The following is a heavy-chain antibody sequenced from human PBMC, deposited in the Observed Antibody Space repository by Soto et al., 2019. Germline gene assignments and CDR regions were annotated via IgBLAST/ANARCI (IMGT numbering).Heavy chain of an antibody. CDR2: IWYDGSNK. Sequence: QVQLVESGGGVVQPGRSLRLSCAASGFTFSSYGMHWVRQAPGKGLEWVAVIWYDGSNKYYADSVKGRFTISRDNSKNTLYLQMNSLRAEVSAVYYCARGTYDYIWGSYRPYWYFDLWGRGTLVTVSS. J-gene: IGHJ2*01. CDR1: GFTFSSYG. V-gene: IGHV3-33*01. D-gene: IGHD3-16*02. CDR3: ARGTYDYIWGSYRPYWYFDL.